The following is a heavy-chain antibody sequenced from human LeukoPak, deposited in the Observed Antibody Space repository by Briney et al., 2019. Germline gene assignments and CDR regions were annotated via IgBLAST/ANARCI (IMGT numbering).Heavy chain of an antibody. CDR1: GGSISSYY. J-gene: IGHJ6*03. D-gene: IGHD6-19*01. CDR3: ARLSSGWYEGDYYYYMDV. Sequence: SETLSLTCTVSGGSISSYYWSWIRQPAGKGLEWIGRIYTSGSTNYNPSLKSRVTMSVDTSKNQFSLKLSSVTAADTAVYYCARLSSGWYEGDYYYYMDVWGKGTTVTVSS. V-gene: IGHV4-4*07. CDR2: IYTSGST.